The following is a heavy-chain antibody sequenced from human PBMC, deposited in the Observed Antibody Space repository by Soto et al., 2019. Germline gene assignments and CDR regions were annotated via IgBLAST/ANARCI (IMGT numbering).Heavy chain of an antibody. J-gene: IGHJ4*02. CDR3: ARRYGYSFDY. CDR2: IYNSGRT. V-gene: IGHV4-59*08. CDR1: GGSISSYY. D-gene: IGHD1-1*01. Sequence: QVQLQESGPGLMKPSETLSLTCTVSGGSISSYYWSWIRQPPGKGLEWIGYIYNSGRTNYNPSLKSRVTISVDTSKNQFSLKLSSVTAADTAVYYCARRYGYSFDYWGQGTLVTVSS.